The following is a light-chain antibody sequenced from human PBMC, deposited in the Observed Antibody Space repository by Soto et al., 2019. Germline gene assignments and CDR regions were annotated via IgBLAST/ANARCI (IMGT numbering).Light chain of an antibody. CDR3: QSSLRDSHV. V-gene: IGLV1-40*01. Sequence: QSLLAQPPSVSGAPGQRVTISCTGSSSDIGAGYDVHWYQQLPGTAPKLLIYGNHERPSGVPDRFSGSKSGSSASLAISGLQAEDEADYFCQSSLRDSHVVGPGTKVTVL. CDR2: GNH. J-gene: IGLJ1*01. CDR1: SSDIGAGYD.